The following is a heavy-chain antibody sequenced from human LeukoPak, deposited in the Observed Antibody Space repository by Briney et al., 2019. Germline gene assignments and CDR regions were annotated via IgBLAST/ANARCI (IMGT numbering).Heavy chain of an antibody. J-gene: IGHJ4*02. CDR3: ARGDGPIHGRYYFDY. Sequence: SRTLSLTCAISGDSVSGKSGAWNWIRQSPSRGLEWLGRTFYRSKWSSEYATSMKGRITINPDTSKNQFSLQLISVTPEDTAVYYCARGDGPIHGRYYFDYWGQGTLITVSS. CDR2: TFYRSKWSS. V-gene: IGHV6-1*01. CDR1: GDSVSGKSGA. D-gene: IGHD3-10*01.